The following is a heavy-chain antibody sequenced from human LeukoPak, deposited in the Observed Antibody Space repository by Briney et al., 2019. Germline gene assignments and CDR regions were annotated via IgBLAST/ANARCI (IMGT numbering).Heavy chain of an antibody. CDR2: IYSGGRT. CDR1: GFTVSSNY. V-gene: IGHV3-66*01. CDR3: ARDLVVPAAMRGYYYYYSMDV. Sequence: PGGSLRVSCAASGFTVSSNYMSWVRQAPGKGLEWVSVIYSGGRTYYADSVKGRFTISRDNSKNTLYLQMNSLRAEDTAVYYCARDLVVPAAMRGYYYYYSMDVWGQGATVIVS. D-gene: IGHD2-2*01. J-gene: IGHJ6*02.